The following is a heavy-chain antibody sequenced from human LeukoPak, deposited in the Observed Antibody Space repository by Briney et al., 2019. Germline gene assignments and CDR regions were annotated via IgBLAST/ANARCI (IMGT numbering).Heavy chain of an antibody. D-gene: IGHD3-16*01. V-gene: IGHV4-34*01. CDR2: INHSGST. CDR1: GGSFSGYY. CDR3: ARGLTRGGYYFDY. Sequence: PSETLSLTCAVYGGSFSGYYWSWIRQPPGKGLEWIGEINHSGSTNYNPSLKSRVTISVDTSKSQFSLKLSSVTAADTAVYYCARGLTRGGYYFDYWGQGTLVTVSS. J-gene: IGHJ4*02.